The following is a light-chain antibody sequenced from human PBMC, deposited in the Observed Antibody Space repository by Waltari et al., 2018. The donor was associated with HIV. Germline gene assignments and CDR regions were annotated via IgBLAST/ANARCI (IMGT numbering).Light chain of an antibody. CDR3: QQYNNWPRT. CDR2: WAS. Sequence: DIVMTQSPDSLAVSLGERATINCRSRQSVLHSSNNNNYLAWYQQKPGQPPQLLIFWASTRESGVPDRFSGSGSGTEFTLTINSLQSEDFAVYYCQQYNNWPRTFGQGTKVEIE. J-gene: IGKJ1*01. CDR1: QSVLHSSNNNNY. V-gene: IGKV4-1*01.